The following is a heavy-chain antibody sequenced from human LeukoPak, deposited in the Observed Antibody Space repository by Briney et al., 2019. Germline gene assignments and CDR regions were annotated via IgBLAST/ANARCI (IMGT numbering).Heavy chain of an antibody. D-gene: IGHD6-19*01. V-gene: IGHV1-18*01. CDR1: GYTFTSYG. CDR2: VSPYNGNT. CDR3: ASPGYSSGWQGGFDY. J-gene: IGHJ4*02. Sequence: ASVKVSCKASGYTFTSYGINWVRQAPGQGLEWMGWVSPYNGNTNYAQKLQGRVTMTTDTSTSTAYMELRSLRSDDTAVYYCASPGYSSGWQGGFDYWGQGTLVTVSS.